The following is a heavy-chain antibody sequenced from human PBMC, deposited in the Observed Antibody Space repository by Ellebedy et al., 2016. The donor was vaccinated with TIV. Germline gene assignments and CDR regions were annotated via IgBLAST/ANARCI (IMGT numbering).Heavy chain of an antibody. CDR2: INIGGIST. V-gene: IGHV3-74*01. J-gene: IGHJ4*02. CDR3: ARDGIVGGTTENHFDY. CDR1: GFTFSSYG. D-gene: IGHD1-26*01. Sequence: PGGSLRLSCAVSGFTFSSYGMHWVRQAPGKGLVGVSRINIGGISTSYADSVKGRFTISRDNAKNTLYRQMNGLRAEDTAVYYCARDGIVGGTTENHFDYWGQGTLVTVSS.